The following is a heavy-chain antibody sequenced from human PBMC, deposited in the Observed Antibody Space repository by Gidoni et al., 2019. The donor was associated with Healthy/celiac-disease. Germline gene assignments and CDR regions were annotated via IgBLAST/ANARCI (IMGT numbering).Heavy chain of an antibody. D-gene: IGHD1-26*01. CDR3: ARDPFYRGVGGATSTDY. V-gene: IGHV1-18*01. CDR2: SSAYNGNT. J-gene: IGHJ4*02. CDR1: GYTFTSYG. Sequence: QVQLVQSGAEVKKPGASVTVSCKASGYTFTSYGISWVRQAPGQGLEWMGWSSAYNGNTNYAQKLQGRVTMTTDTSTSTAYMELRSLRSDDTAVYYCARDPFYRGVGGATSTDYWGQGTLVTVSS.